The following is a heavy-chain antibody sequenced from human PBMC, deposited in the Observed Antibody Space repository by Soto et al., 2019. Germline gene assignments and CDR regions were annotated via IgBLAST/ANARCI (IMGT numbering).Heavy chain of an antibody. CDR3: ARDRAFCSGTNCRRGSIYYYYMDV. Sequence: EVHLVESGGGLVQPGGSLRLSCAASGFTFSGHWMSWVRQAPGKGLEWVAHIKQDGSETFYVGSVKGRFTISRDNAKNSLELQMNRLRAEDTALYYCARDRAFCSGTNCRRGSIYYYYMDVWGNGTTVTVSS. J-gene: IGHJ6*03. CDR2: IKQDGSET. V-gene: IGHV3-7*01. D-gene: IGHD2-2*01. CDR1: GFTFSGHW.